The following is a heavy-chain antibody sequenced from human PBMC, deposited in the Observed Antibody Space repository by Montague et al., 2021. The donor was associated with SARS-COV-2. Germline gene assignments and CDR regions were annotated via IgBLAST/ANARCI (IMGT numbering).Heavy chain of an antibody. CDR2: VLYNKGT. Sequence: SETLSLTCTVSGVSVTDYYWCWIRQPPGKGLEWVGGVLYNKGTNFNPSLKSRVAISVDTSKNQFSLRLTSVTAADTAFYCCVSQPHYDDLNGPPDFWDQGTLVTVSS. J-gene: IGHJ4*02. D-gene: IGHD3-9*01. V-gene: IGHV4-59*08. CDR3: VSQPHYDDLNGPPDF. CDR1: GVSVTDYY.